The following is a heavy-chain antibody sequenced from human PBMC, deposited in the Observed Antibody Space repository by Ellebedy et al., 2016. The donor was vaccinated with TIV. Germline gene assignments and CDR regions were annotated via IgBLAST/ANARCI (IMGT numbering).Heavy chain of an antibody. J-gene: IGHJ4*01. CDR2: IKQDGSEK. V-gene: IGHV3-7*01. CDR3: ARDQWLGRAYYFDY. D-gene: IGHD6-19*01. Sequence: GGSLRLSCAASGFTFSNYWMTWVRQAPGKGLEWVANIKQDGSEKYYVDSAEGRFSISRDNAKKSLYLQMNSLTDEDTAVYYCARDQWLGRAYYFDYWGQGTLVTVSS. CDR1: GFTFSNYW.